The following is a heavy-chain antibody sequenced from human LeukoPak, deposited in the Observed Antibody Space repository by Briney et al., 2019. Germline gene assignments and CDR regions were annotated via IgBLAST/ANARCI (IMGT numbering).Heavy chain of an antibody. Sequence: GGSLRLSCAASGFTFSSYSMNWVRQAPRQELEWVSYISSSSSTIYYADSVKGRFTISRDNAKNSLYLQMNSLRDEDTAVYYCAREFLEQQPNRGFDPWGQGTLVTVSS. D-gene: IGHD6-13*01. V-gene: IGHV3-48*02. CDR3: AREFLEQQPNRGFDP. CDR1: GFTFSSYS. CDR2: ISSSSSTI. J-gene: IGHJ5*02.